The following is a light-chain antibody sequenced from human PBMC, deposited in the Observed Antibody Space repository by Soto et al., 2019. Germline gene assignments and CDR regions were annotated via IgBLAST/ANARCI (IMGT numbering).Light chain of an antibody. Sequence: EIVLTQSPGTLSLSPGETATLSCRASQTVNSDYLAWLQQRPGQAPRLLIYGASSRATGIPDRFSGSGSGTDFTLTISRLEPEDFSVYYCHQYGTAPLTFGPGTKVDIK. CDR1: QTVNSDY. V-gene: IGKV3-20*01. CDR2: GAS. J-gene: IGKJ3*01. CDR3: HQYGTAPLT.